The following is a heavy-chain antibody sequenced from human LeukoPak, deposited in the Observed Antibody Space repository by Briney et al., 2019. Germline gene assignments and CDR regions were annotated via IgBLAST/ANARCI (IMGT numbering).Heavy chain of an antibody. V-gene: IGHV3-23*01. J-gene: IGHJ4*02. CDR2: LRGNGDT. CDR3: AKASWVSSADAVL. D-gene: IGHD3-16*01. CDR1: GFTFSSYA. Sequence: PGGSLRPSCAASGFTFSSYAMSWVREAPARGLEWVSSLRGNGDTFYADSVKGRFTLSRDESRNTVYLRLNNLRVEDTAVYYCAKASWVSSADAVLWGQGTVVTVSS.